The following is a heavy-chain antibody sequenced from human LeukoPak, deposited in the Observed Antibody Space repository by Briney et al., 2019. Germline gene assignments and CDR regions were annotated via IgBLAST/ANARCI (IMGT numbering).Heavy chain of an antibody. J-gene: IGHJ4*02. CDR2: IIPILGIA. V-gene: IGHV1-69*04. D-gene: IGHD4-17*01. Sequence: GASVKVSCKASGGTFSSYAISWVRQAPGQGLEWMGRIIPILGIANYAQKFQGRVTITADKPTSTAYMELSSLRSEDTAVYYCARGSIDYGDYVYYFDYWGQGTLVTVSS. CDR3: ARGSIDYGDYVYYFDY. CDR1: GGTFSSYA.